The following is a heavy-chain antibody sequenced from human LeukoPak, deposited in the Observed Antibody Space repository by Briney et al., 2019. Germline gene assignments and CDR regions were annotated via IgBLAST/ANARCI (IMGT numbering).Heavy chain of an antibody. CDR2: IKQHGSEK. V-gene: IGHV3-7*01. J-gene: IGHJ4*02. Sequence: GGSLRLSCAASGSTSTNHWMSWVRQAPGKGLEWVANIKQHGSEKYYVDSVTGRFTISTDNATHSLYLQMNSLRATDTAVYFCARCGDYGSFDYWGQGTLVTVSS. CDR3: ARCGDYGSFDY. D-gene: IGHD4-17*01. CDR1: GSTSTNHW.